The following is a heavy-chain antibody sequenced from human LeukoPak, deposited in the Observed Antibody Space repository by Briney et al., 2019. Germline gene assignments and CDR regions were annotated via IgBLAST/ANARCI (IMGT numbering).Heavy chain of an antibody. CDR1: GGTFSSYT. Sequence: ASVKVSFKASGGTFSSYTISWVRQAPGQGREWMGRIIPILGIANYAQKFQGRVTITADKSTSTAYMELSSLRSEDTAVYYCATAGTGLQDWFDPWGQGTLVTVSS. V-gene: IGHV1-69*02. CDR2: IIPILGIA. J-gene: IGHJ5*02. D-gene: IGHD6-13*01. CDR3: ATAGTGLQDWFDP.